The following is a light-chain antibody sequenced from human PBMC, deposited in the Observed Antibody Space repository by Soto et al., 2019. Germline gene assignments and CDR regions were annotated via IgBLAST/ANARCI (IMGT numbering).Light chain of an antibody. V-gene: IGKV3-15*01. CDR3: QQYQNWPLYT. CDR2: AAS. CDR1: QSVGSR. J-gene: IGKJ2*01. Sequence: EIVMTQSPGTLSVSPGDSAALSCRASQSVGSRLAWYQQKPGQAPRLLIYAASTRATGIPARFSAFGSGTDFTLTISDLQSEDFAFYYCQQYQNWPLYTFGQGTNLDIK.